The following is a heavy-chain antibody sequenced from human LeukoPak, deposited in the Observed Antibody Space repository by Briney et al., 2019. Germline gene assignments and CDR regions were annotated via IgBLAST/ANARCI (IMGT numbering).Heavy chain of an antibody. Sequence: ASVKVSCKASGYTFTSYYMHWVRQAPGQGLEWMGIINPSGGSTSYAQKFQGRVTMTRDTSTSTVYMELSSLRSEDTAVYYGAREYSHGDHDYWGQGTLVTVSS. V-gene: IGHV1-46*01. D-gene: IGHD4-17*01. CDR3: AREYSHGDHDY. J-gene: IGHJ4*02. CDR2: INPSGGST. CDR1: GYTFTSYY.